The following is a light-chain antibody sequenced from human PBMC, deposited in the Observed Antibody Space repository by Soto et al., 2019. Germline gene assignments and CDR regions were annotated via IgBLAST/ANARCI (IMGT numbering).Light chain of an antibody. Sequence: IVLTQSPGTLSLSPGERATLSCRASQSVSSTYIAWYQQNPGQAPRLLIYGASSRATGIPDRFSGSGSGTXXTLTISRLEPEDFAVYFCQQYGRSPPFTFGQGTKVEIK. CDR2: GAS. CDR1: QSVSSTY. V-gene: IGKV3-20*01. CDR3: QQYGRSPPFT. J-gene: IGKJ2*01.